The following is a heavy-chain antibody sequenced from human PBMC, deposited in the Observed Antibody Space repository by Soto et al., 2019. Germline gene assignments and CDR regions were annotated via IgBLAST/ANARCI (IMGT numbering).Heavy chain of an antibody. D-gene: IGHD1-1*01. CDR2: ISSSSSYI. CDR3: ARDDVSGDWNDLRLIDQ. CDR1: GFTFSSYS. V-gene: IGHV3-21*01. J-gene: IGHJ4*02. Sequence: EVQLVESGGGLVKPGGSLRLSCAASGFTFSSYSMNWVRQAPGKGLEWVASISSSSSYIYYADSVKCRFTISRDNAKNSRYLQMNSLRAEDKAVYYCARDDVSGDWNDLRLIDQWGQVTRVTASS.